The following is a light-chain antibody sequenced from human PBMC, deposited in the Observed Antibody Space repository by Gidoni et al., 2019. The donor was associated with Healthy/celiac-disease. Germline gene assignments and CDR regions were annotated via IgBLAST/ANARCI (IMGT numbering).Light chain of an antibody. CDR2: AAS. Sequence: IQTTQSPSSLSASVGDRVTITCRASQSISSYFNWYQQKPGKAPKLLIYAASSLQSGVPSSFSGSGSGTDFTLTISSLQPEDFATYYCQQSYSTPPYTFGQGTKLEIK. CDR3: QQSYSTPPYT. CDR1: QSISSY. J-gene: IGKJ2*01. V-gene: IGKV1-39*01.